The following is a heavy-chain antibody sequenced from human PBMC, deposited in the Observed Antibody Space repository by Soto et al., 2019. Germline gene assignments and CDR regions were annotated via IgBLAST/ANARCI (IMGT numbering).Heavy chain of an antibody. Sequence: PGGSLRLSCAASGFTFSSYGMHWFRQAPGKGLEWVAVIWYDGSNKYYADSVKGRFTISRDNSKNTLYLQMNSLRAEDTAVYYCARNYGSGSLDAFDIWGQGTMVTVSS. J-gene: IGHJ3*02. CDR2: IWYDGSNK. CDR3: ARNYGSGSLDAFDI. D-gene: IGHD3-10*01. V-gene: IGHV3-33*01. CDR1: GFTFSSYG.